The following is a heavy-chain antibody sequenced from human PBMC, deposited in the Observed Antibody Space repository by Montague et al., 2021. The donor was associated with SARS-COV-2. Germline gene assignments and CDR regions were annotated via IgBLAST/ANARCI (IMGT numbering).Heavy chain of an antibody. Sequence: TLSLTCTVSGGSISSGGYYWTWISQHPGDGLEWIGCIYNGGSTHSSPSLKGRVTISLDTSENQFSLNLSSVTAADTAVYFCARGSVNLVRGDHLDFWGQGTLVTVSS. V-gene: IGHV4-31*03. J-gene: IGHJ4*02. CDR1: GGSISSGGYY. CDR2: IYNGGST. CDR3: ARGSVNLVRGDHLDF. D-gene: IGHD3-10*01.